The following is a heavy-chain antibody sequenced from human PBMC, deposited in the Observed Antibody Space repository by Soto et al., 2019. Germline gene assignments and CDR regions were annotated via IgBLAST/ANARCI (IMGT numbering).Heavy chain of an antibody. Sequence: GGSLRLSCAASGFTFSSYGMHWVRQAPGKGLEWVAVISYDGSNKYYADSVKGRFTISRDNSKNTLYLQMNSLRAEDTAVYYCAKVGRKSYYDFWSAYYFDYWGQGTLVTVSS. CDR2: ISYDGSNK. CDR1: GFTFSSYG. CDR3: AKVGRKSYYDFWSAYYFDY. D-gene: IGHD3-3*01. V-gene: IGHV3-30*18. J-gene: IGHJ4*02.